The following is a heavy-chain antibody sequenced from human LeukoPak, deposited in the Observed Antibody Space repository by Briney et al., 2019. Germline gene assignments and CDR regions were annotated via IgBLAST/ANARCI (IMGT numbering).Heavy chain of an antibody. CDR1: GGAISSYY. Sequence: SETLSLTCTVSGGAISSYYWSWIRQPPGKGLEWIGYIYYSGSTNYNPSLKSRVTLSVDTSKNQFSLKLRSVTAADTAVYYCARRGGEKSYDFWSGYYSPRYYFDYWGQGTLVTVSS. J-gene: IGHJ4*02. CDR2: IYYSGST. CDR3: ARRGGEKSYDFWSGYYSPRYYFDY. V-gene: IGHV4-59*08. D-gene: IGHD3-3*01.